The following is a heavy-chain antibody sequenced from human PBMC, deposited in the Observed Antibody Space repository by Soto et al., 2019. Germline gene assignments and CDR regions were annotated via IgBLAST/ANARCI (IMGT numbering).Heavy chain of an antibody. CDR2: IYHSGST. CDR3: AQNVTATAAGFDY. V-gene: IGHV4-38-2*01. CDR1: GYSISSGYY. Sequence: SETLSLTCAVSGYSISSGYYWGWIRQPPGKGLEWIGSIYHSGSTYYNPSLKSRVTISVDTSKNQFSLKLSSVTAADTAVYYCAQNVTATAAGFDYWGQGTLVTVSS. J-gene: IGHJ4*02. D-gene: IGHD6-25*01.